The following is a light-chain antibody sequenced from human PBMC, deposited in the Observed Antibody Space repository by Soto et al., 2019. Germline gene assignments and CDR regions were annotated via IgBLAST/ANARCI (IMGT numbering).Light chain of an antibody. CDR2: AVS. Sequence: QSVLTQPASVSGSPGQSITISCTGTSSDVGGYNHVSWYQHSPGKAPKLILFAVSDRPSGVSHRFSGSKSGNTASLTVSGLQAEDEADYYCCSYTSLSTVVFGGGTQLTVL. V-gene: IGLV2-14*01. CDR1: SSDVGGYNH. CDR3: CSYTSLSTVV. J-gene: IGLJ2*01.